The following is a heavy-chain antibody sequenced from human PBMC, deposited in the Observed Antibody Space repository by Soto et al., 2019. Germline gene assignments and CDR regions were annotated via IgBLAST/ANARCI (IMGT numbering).Heavy chain of an antibody. CDR3: ARGDYGQYDAYNWFDP. D-gene: IGHD3-10*01. V-gene: IGHV4-34*02. CDR2: VCPGGRT. Sequence: QVRLQQWGAGLVRPSETLSLTCAVYGGSFNNYCWSWIRQPPGKGLEWIGEVCPGGRTNYSPTLKREVMIAVEGSKNRFSLRLTSVTVADTAVYYCARGDYGQYDAYNWFDPWGKGNLVIVAS. J-gene: IGHJ5*02. CDR1: GGSFNNYC.